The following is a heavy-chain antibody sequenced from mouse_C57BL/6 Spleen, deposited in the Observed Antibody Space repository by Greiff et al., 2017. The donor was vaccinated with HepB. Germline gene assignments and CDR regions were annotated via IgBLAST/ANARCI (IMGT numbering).Heavy chain of an antibody. V-gene: IGHV1-22*01. CDR2: INPNNGGT. D-gene: IGHD1-1*01. J-gene: IGHJ2*01. Sequence: EVQLQQSGPELVKPGASVKMSCKASGYTFTDYNMHWVKQSHGKSLEWIGYINPNNGGTSYNQKFKGKATLTVNKSSSTAYMELRSLTSEDSAVYYCARALWNYYGSSYVPWYFDYWGQGTTLTVSS. CDR1: GYTFTDYN. CDR3: ARALWNYYGSSYVPWYFDY.